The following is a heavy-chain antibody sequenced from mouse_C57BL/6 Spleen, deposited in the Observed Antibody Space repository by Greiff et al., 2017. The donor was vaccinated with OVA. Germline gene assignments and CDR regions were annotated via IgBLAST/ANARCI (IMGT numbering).Heavy chain of an antibody. CDR3: AREGLRRSWFAY. J-gene: IGHJ3*01. D-gene: IGHD2-4*01. Sequence: QVHVKQPGAELVMPGASVKLSCKASGYTFTSYWMHWVKQRPGQGLEWIGEIDPSDSYTNYNQKFKGKSTLTVDKSSSTAYMQLSSLTSEDSAVYYCAREGLRRSWFAYWGQGTLVTVSA. CDR2: IDPSDSYT. V-gene: IGHV1-69*01. CDR1: GYTFTSYW.